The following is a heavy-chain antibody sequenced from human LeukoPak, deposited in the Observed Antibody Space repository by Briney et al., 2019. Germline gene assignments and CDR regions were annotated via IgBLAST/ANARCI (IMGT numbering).Heavy chain of an antibody. D-gene: IGHD2-2*01. CDR3: AKVRGVVVPAARRYYYYGMDV. J-gene: IGHJ6*02. CDR2: ISGSGGST. Sequence: GGSLRLSCAASGFTFSSYAMSWVRQAPGKGLEWVSAISGSGGSTYYADSVKGRFTISRDNSKNTLYLQMNSLRAEDTAVYYCAKVRGVVVPAARRYYYYGMDVWGQGTTVTVSS. CDR1: GFTFSSYA. V-gene: IGHV3-23*01.